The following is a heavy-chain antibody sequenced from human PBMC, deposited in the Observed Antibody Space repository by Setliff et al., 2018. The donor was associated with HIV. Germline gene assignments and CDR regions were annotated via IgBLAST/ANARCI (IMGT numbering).Heavy chain of an antibody. V-gene: IGHV4-34*01. CDR2: INHSGST. Sequence: PSETLSLTCAVYGGSFSGYYWSWIRQPPGKGLEWIGEINHSGSTNYNPSLKSRVTISVDTSKNQFSLKLSSVTAADTAVYYCARAASIAVAGDHWGQGTLVTVSS. J-gene: IGHJ4*02. CDR1: GGSFSGYY. CDR3: ARAASIAVAGDH. D-gene: IGHD6-19*01.